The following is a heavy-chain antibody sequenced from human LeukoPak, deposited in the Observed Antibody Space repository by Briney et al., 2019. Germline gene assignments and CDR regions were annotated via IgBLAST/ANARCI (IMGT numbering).Heavy chain of an antibody. V-gene: IGHV3-30*02. D-gene: IGHD3-3*01. CDR1: GFTFSSYG. CDR2: IRYDGSNK. CDR3: AIDLLEWLSLEDAFDI. Sequence: GGSLRLSCAASGFTFSSYGMHWVHQAPGKGLEWVAFIRYDGSNKYYADSVKGRFTISRDNSKNTLYLQMNSLRAEDTAVYYCAIDLLEWLSLEDAFDIWGQGTMVTVSS. J-gene: IGHJ3*02.